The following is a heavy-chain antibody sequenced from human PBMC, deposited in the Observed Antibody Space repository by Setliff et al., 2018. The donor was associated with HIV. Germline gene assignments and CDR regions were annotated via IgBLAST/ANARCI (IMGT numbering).Heavy chain of an antibody. CDR3: ARGGLYYDSSDKGDAFDT. J-gene: IGHJ3*02. Sequence: HPGGSLRLSCAASGFTFSNYGMHWVRQAAGKGLEWVSVIGAAGDTYYPGSVKGRFTISRENAKNSLYLQMNSLRAGDTAVYYCARGGLYYDSSDKGDAFDTWGQGTMVTVSS. D-gene: IGHD3-22*01. V-gene: IGHV3-13*01. CDR2: IGAAGDT. CDR1: GFTFSNYG.